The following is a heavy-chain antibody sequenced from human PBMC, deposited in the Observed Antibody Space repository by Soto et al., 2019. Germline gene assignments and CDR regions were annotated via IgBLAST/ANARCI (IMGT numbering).Heavy chain of an antibody. CDR3: AKGSSGSRPYYFDN. CDR1: GFTFSSYA. Sequence: GGSLRLSCAASGFTFSSYAMSWVRQAPGKGLVWVLAISGSGGSTYYADSVKGRSTLSRDNFKSTVYLQMNSLRAEDMAVYYCAKGSSGSRPYYFDNWGQGTLVTVSS. V-gene: IGHV3-23*01. CDR2: ISGSGGST. D-gene: IGHD3-22*01. J-gene: IGHJ4*02.